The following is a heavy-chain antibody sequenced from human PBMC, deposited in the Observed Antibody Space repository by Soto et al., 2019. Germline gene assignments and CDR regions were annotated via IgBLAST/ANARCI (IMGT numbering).Heavy chain of an antibody. V-gene: IGHV1-46*01. CDR3: ARDRSHNSACWWLDY. Sequence: ASVKVSCKASGYTFTSTWMHWVRQAPGQGLEWMGIINPYGGAATYAEKFQGRVTMTRDTSTATDYMELSSLRSEDTAMYYCARDRSHNSACWWLDYWGQGTLVTVSS. CDR2: INPYGGAA. D-gene: IGHD1-26*01. J-gene: IGHJ4*02. CDR1: GYTFTSTW.